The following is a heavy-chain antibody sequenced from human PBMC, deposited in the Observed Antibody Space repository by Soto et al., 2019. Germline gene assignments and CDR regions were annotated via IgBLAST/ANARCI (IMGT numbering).Heavy chain of an antibody. V-gene: IGHV3-30-3*01. J-gene: IGHJ3*02. D-gene: IGHD3-22*01. Sequence: QVQLVESGGGVVQPGRSLRLSCAASGFTFSSYAMHWVRQAPGKGLEWVAVISYDGSNKYYADSVKGRFTISRDNSKNTLYLQMNSLRAEDTAVYYCARENYYDSSGPDAFDIWGQGTMVTVSS. CDR3: ARENYYDSSGPDAFDI. CDR2: ISYDGSNK. CDR1: GFTFSSYA.